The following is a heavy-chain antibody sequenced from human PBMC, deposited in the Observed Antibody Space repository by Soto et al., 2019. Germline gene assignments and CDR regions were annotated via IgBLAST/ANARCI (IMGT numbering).Heavy chain of an antibody. D-gene: IGHD3-10*01. V-gene: IGHV4-59*08. Sequence: SETLSLTCFVSGGSVTSHHWSWIRQFPGQGLQWIAYTSYTGNTNYNPSLKSRAGISVDSSKSQVSLKLTSVTAADTAVYFCARILMNYYRLDYWGQGALVTVSS. CDR1: GGSVTSHH. CDR2: TSYTGNT. CDR3: ARILMNYYRLDY. J-gene: IGHJ4*02.